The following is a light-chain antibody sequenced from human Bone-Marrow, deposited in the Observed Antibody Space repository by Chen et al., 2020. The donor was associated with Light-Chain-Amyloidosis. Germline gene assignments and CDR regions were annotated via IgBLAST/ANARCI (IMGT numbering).Light chain of an antibody. Sequence: DIQMTQSPSSLAASVGDRVTISCRASQGISRYLYWYQQKPGEAPKLLIYAIFNLQSGVPSRFSGSGSGTDFTLTISSLQPEDFATYFCEQSYSTPTFGGGTKVEIK. CDR3: EQSYSTPT. CDR1: QGISRY. CDR2: AIF. J-gene: IGKJ4*01. V-gene: IGKV1-39*01.